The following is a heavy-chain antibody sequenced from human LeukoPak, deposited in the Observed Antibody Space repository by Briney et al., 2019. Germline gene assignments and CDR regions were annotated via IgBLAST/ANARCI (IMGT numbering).Heavy chain of an antibody. Sequence: GGSLRLSCAASQFTFSSYNMNWVRQAPGKGLEWVSSISSTSRYIYYADSVKGRFTISRDNSKNTLYLQMNSLRAEDTAVYYCAKDTQGDIVVVPAAPVDYWGQGTLVTVSS. D-gene: IGHD2-2*01. J-gene: IGHJ4*02. CDR2: ISSTSRYI. CDR1: QFTFSSYN. CDR3: AKDTQGDIVVVPAAPVDY. V-gene: IGHV3-21*01.